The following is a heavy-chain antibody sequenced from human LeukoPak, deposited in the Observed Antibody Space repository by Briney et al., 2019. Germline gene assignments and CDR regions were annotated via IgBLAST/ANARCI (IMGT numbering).Heavy chain of an antibody. D-gene: IGHD2-2*01. V-gene: IGHV4-30-4*01. J-gene: IGHJ4*02. CDR3: ARRSTSCLDY. CDR1: GGSISSGDYY. CDR2: IYYSGST. Sequence: PSETLSLTCTVSGGSISSGDYYWSWIRQPPGKGLEWIGYIYYSGSTYYNPSLTSRVTISVDTSKNQFSLNLTSLTAADTAVYYCARRSTSCLDYWGQGTLVTVSS.